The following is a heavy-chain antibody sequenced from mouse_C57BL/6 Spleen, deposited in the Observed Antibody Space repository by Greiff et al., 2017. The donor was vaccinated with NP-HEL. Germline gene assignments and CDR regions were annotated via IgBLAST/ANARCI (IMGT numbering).Heavy chain of an antibody. CDR1: GYSITSGYY. D-gene: IGHD1-1*01. CDR3: AREAITTVVAPYYYAMDY. Sequence: EVKLVESGPGLVKPSQSLSLTCSVTGYSITSGYYWNWIRQFPGNKLEWMGYISYDGSNNYNPSLKNRISITRDTSKNQFFLKLNSVTTEDTATYYCAREAITTVVAPYYYAMDYWGQGTSVTVSS. J-gene: IGHJ4*01. V-gene: IGHV3-6*01. CDR2: ISYDGSN.